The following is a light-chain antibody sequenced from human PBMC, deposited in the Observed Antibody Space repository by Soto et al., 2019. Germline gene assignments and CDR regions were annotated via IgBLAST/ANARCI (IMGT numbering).Light chain of an antibody. CDR1: SSNIGNNA. V-gene: IGLV1-36*01. CDR3: AAWDDTVNGPV. J-gene: IGLJ2*01. Sequence: QSVLTQPPSVSEAPRQSVTISCSGSSSNIGNNAVNWYQQLPGQAPKLLIYYDDLLASGVSDRFSGSKSGTSASLAISGLQSEDEADYYCAAWDDTVNGPVFGGGTKVTVL. CDR2: YDD.